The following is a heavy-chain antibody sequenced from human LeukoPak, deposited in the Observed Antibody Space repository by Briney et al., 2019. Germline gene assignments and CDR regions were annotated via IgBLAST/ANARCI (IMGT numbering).Heavy chain of an antibody. J-gene: IGHJ6*03. CDR1: GFTFSSYA. D-gene: IGHD6-19*01. Sequence: GGSLRLSCAASGFTFSSYAMSWVRQAPGKGLEWVSAISGSGGSTYYADSVKGRFTISRDNSKNTLYLQMNSLRAEDTAVYYCAKAYSSGWYFYYYMDVWGKGTTVTVFS. V-gene: IGHV3-23*01. CDR2: ISGSGGST. CDR3: AKAYSSGWYFYYYMDV.